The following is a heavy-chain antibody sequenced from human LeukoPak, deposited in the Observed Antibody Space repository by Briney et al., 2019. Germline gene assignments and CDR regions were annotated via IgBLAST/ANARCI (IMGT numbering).Heavy chain of an antibody. D-gene: IGHD2-15*01. CDR2: ISSSSSYI. CDR3: ASHRIGYYFDY. J-gene: IGHJ4*02. V-gene: IGHV3-21*01. Sequence: PGGSLRLSCAASGFTFSSYSMNWVRQAPGKGLEWVSSISSSSSYIYYADSVKGRLTISRDNAKNSLYLQMNSLRAEDTAVYYCASHRIGYYFDYWGQGTLVTVSS. CDR1: GFTFSSYS.